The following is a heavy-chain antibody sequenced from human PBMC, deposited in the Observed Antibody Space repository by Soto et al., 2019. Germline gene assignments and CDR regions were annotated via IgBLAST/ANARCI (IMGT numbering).Heavy chain of an antibody. Sequence: GGSLRLSCSASGFTFSSYAMHWVRQAPGKGLEYVSAISSNGGSTYYADSVKGRFTISRDNSKNTLYLQMSSLRAEDTAVYYCVKDLRYCSGGSCYSPPQIFEYWGQGTLVTVSS. J-gene: IGHJ4*02. CDR2: ISSNGGST. CDR3: VKDLRYCSGGSCYSPPQIFEY. D-gene: IGHD2-15*01. CDR1: GFTFSSYA. V-gene: IGHV3-64D*08.